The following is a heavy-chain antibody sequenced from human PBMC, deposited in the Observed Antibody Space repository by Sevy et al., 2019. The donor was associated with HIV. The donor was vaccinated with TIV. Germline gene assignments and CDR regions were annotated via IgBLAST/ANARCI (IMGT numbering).Heavy chain of an antibody. V-gene: IGHV3-30*18. Sequence: GESLKISCTASGFTFSNYGIHWVRQAPGKGLEWVAVISYDGSNKYHADSVKGRFTISRDNSKNTLYLQMNSLRAEDTAVYYSAKDQSILDWGGEGQHYGMDVWGQGTTVTVSS. D-gene: IGHD2-21*01. CDR3: AKDQSILDWGGEGQHYGMDV. CDR1: GFTFSNYG. CDR2: ISYDGSNK. J-gene: IGHJ6*02.